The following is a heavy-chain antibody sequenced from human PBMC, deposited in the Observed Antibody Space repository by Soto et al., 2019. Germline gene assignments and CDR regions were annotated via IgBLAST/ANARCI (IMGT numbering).Heavy chain of an antibody. CDR2: IHHSGST. CDR1: GGSFNYYY. D-gene: IGHD3-3*01. J-gene: IGHJ6*02. V-gene: IGHV4-34*01. Sequence: SETLSLPCSVYGGSFNYYYWSSIRQPPGKRLEWIGEIHHSGSTNYNPSLKSRVTISIDTSKNRFSLKLSSVTAADTAVYYCARVPYYDLWSGSSVRPFRFSIDVWGQGTTVTVSS. CDR3: ARVPYYDLWSGSSVRPFRFSIDV.